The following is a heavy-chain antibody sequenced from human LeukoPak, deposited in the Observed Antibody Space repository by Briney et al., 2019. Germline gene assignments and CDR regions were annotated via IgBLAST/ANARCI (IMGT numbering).Heavy chain of an antibody. CDR2: IYYSGST. D-gene: IGHD2-2*03. V-gene: IGHV4-59*01. CDR3: ARGAGYCISTSCYVFDY. Sequence: SETLSLTCAVSGGTFRGYYWSWVRQPPGKGLEWVCYIYYSGSTNYNPSLKSRVTISVDTSKNQFSLKLSSVTAADTAVYYCARGAGYCISTSCYVFDYWGQGTLVTVSS. CDR1: GGTFRGYY. J-gene: IGHJ4*02.